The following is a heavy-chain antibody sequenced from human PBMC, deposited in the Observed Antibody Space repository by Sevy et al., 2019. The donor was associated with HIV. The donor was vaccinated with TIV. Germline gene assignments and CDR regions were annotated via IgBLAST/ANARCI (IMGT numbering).Heavy chain of an antibody. Sequence: EGSLRLSCKASGFNFNNYAMSWVRQAPGKGLEWVSTISGSGGRTYTAESVRGRLTISRDNSKRTVYLQMNSLRGDDTAIYYCAKDPYSSGEYFLKWGQGARVTVSS. J-gene: IGHJ1*01. D-gene: IGHD3-22*01. CDR2: ISGSGGRT. CDR3: AKDPYSSGEYFLK. CDR1: GFNFNNYA. V-gene: IGHV3-23*01.